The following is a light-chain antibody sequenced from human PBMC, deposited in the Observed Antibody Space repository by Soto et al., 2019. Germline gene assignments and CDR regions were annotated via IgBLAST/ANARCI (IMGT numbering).Light chain of an antibody. Sequence: EIVMTQSPATLSVSPGERATLSCRASQSVSSNLAWYQQKPGQAPRLLIYGASTRATGIPARFSGSGSGTELTLTISSQQSEDFAFYYCQHYNNWPGTFGHGTKVEIK. CDR1: QSVSSN. CDR3: QHYNNWPGT. CDR2: GAS. V-gene: IGKV3-15*01. J-gene: IGKJ1*01.